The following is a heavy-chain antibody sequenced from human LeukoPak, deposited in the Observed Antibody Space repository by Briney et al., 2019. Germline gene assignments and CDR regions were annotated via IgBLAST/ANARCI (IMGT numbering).Heavy chain of an antibody. CDR1: GGTFSSYT. CDR2: IIPILGIA. V-gene: IGHV1-69*02. D-gene: IGHD3-9*01. Sequence: GASVKVSCKASGGTFSSYTISWVRQAPGQGLEWMGRIIPILGIANYAQKFQGRVTITADKSTSTAYMELSSLRSEDTAVYYCARGYNGPPCYDILTGYSTPLCSGGLDYWGQGTLVTVSS. J-gene: IGHJ4*02. CDR3: ARGYNGPPCYDILTGYSTPLCSGGLDY.